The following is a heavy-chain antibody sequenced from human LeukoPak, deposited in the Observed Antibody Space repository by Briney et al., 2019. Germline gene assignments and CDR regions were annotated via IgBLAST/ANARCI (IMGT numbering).Heavy chain of an antibody. CDR1: GFTFSSYW. J-gene: IGHJ4*02. V-gene: IGHV3-74*01. D-gene: IGHD1-26*01. CDR2: IDSDGSRI. CDR3: AKDLVHIVGPIFDY. Sequence: PGGSLRLSCAASGFTFSSYWMHWVRQAPGKGLVWVSRIDSDGSRISHGDSVKGRFTISRDNSKNTLYLQMNSLRAEDTAVYYCAKDLVHIVGPIFDYWGQGTLVTVSS.